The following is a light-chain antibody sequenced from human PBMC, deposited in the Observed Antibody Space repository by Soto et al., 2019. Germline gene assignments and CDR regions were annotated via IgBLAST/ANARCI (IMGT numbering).Light chain of an antibody. CDR2: QVS. Sequence: VLTQTPISSPVTLGQPASISCRSSQSLVHSDGNTYLSWLQQRPGQPPRLLIYQVSNRFSGVPDRFSGSGACTDFTLKISTVEAEEVGVYSCIQLSHFPRTFGQGTTVDIK. J-gene: IGKJ1*01. V-gene: IGKV2-24*01. CDR3: IQLSHFPRT. CDR1: QSLVHSDGNTY.